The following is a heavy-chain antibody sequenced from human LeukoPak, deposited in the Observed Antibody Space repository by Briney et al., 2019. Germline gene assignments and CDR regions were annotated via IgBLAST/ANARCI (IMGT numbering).Heavy chain of an antibody. Sequence: GGSLRLSCAASGFTFGRYGMHWVRQAPGKGLEWVAVIWYDGSNKYYADSVKGRFTISRDNSKSTLFLQMNSLRAEDTAVYYCVRDLSLDYWGQGALVTVSS. V-gene: IGHV3-33*01. CDR1: GFTFGRYG. CDR3: VRDLSLDY. J-gene: IGHJ4*02. CDR2: IWYDGSNK.